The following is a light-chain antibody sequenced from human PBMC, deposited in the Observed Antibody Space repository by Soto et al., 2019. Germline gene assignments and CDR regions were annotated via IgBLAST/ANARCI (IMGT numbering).Light chain of an antibody. J-gene: IGKJ4*01. CDR3: QQYEDSPLT. V-gene: IGKV3-20*01. CDR1: QSVSRNY. CDR2: DAS. Sequence: EIVLTQSPGTLSLSPGERATLSCRASQSVSRNYLAWYQQRPGQAPRLLIYDASSRATGIPDRFSGSGSGTDFTLTISRLEPEDSAVYYCQQYEDSPLTFGGGTKVEIK.